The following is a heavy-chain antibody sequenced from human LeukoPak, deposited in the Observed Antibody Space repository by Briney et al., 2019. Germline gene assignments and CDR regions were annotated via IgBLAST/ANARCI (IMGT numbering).Heavy chain of an antibody. D-gene: IGHD2-15*01. J-gene: IGHJ3*02. CDR3: AGALGSNAFDI. CDR1: GYTFTSYA. CDR2: INAGNGNT. V-gene: IGHV1-3*01. Sequence: ASVKVSSKASGYTFTSYAMHWVRQAPGQRLEWMGWINAGNGNTKYSQKFQGRVTITRDTSASTAYMELSSLRSEDTAVYYCAGALGSNAFDIWGQGTMVTVSS.